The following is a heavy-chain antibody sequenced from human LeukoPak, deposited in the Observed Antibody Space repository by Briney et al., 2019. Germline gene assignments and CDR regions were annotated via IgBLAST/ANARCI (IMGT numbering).Heavy chain of an antibody. D-gene: IGHD6-13*01. CDR3: ARGGGSWLYYYYYMDV. V-gene: IGHV1-2*02. Sequence: GASVKVSCKASGYTFTGYYMHWVRQAPGQGLEWMGWINPNSGGTNYAQKFQGRVTMTRDTSISTAYMELSRLRSDDTAVYYCARGGGSWLYYYYYMDVWGKGTTVTVSS. J-gene: IGHJ6*03. CDR2: INPNSGGT. CDR1: GYTFTGYY.